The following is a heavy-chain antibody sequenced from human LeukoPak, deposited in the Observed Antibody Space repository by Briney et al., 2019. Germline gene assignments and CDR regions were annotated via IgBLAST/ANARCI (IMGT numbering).Heavy chain of an antibody. Sequence: QPGGSLRLSCAASGFTFSSYAMSWVRQAPGKGLEWVSAISGSGGSTYYADSVKGRFTISRDNSKNTLYLQMNSLGAEDTAVYYCAKDLAYGSGVGGFDYWGQGTLVTVSS. D-gene: IGHD3-10*01. CDR1: GFTFSSYA. J-gene: IGHJ4*02. V-gene: IGHV3-23*01. CDR2: ISGSGGST. CDR3: AKDLAYGSGVGGFDY.